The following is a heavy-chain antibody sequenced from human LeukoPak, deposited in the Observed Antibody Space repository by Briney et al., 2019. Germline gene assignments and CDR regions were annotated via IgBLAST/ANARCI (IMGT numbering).Heavy chain of an antibody. V-gene: IGHV1-2*02. J-gene: IGHJ2*01. Sequence: GASVKVSCKASGYTVNGYYMHWVRQAPGQGLEWMGWINPNSGGTNYAQKFQGRVTMTRDTSISTAYMELSRLRSDDTAVYYCARELAYWYFDLWGRGTLVTVSS. CDR3: ARELAYWYFDL. CDR1: GYTVNGYY. D-gene: IGHD5-12*01. CDR2: INPNSGGT.